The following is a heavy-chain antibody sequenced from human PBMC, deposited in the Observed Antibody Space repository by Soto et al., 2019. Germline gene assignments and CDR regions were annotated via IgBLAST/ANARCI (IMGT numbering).Heavy chain of an antibody. V-gene: IGHV1-18*01. CDR1: GYTFTSFG. J-gene: IGHJ4*02. Sequence: QVQPVQYGPVVKKPGASLKVSCKPSGYTFTSFGISWVRQAPGQGLEGMGWISTDKGKTNYAQKFQGRVTMTTDTSTGTGYMELRSLRSDDTAVYYCATRSPAFDYWGQGTLVTVSS. CDR2: ISTDKGKT. CDR3: ATRSPAFDY.